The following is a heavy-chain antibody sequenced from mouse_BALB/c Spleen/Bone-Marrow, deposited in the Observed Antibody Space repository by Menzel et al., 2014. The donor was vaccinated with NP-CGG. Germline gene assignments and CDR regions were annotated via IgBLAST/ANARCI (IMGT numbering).Heavy chain of an antibody. CDR1: GYTFTAYV. J-gene: IGHJ4*01. V-gene: IGHV1-14*01. Sequence: EVQLQQSGPELVKPGASVKMSCKASGYTFTAYVMHWVKQKPGQGLEWIGYINPYNDGTKYNEMFKGKATLTSDKSSSTGYMELSSRTSEDAEVYCCAREGGLLRGDYYAMDYWGQGTSVTGSS. D-gene: IGHD1-1*01. CDR3: AREGGLLRGDYYAMDY. CDR2: INPYNDGT.